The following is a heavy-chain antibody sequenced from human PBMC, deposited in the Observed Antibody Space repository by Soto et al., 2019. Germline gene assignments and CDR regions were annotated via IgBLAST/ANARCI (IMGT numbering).Heavy chain of an antibody. CDR2: INHSGST. Sequence: SETLSLTCAVYGGSFSGYYWSWIRQPPGKGLEWIGEINHSGSTNYNPSLKSRVTISVDTSKNQFSLKLSSVTAADTAVYYCARGEVDDFWSGYYWFDPWGQGTLVTVSS. CDR1: GGSFSGYY. J-gene: IGHJ5*02. V-gene: IGHV4-34*01. D-gene: IGHD3-3*01. CDR3: ARGEVDDFWSGYYWFDP.